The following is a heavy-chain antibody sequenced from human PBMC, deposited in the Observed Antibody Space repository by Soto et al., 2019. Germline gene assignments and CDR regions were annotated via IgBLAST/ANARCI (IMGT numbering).Heavy chain of an antibody. Sequence: GGSLRLSCAASGFTFSTYWMSWVRQAPGKGLEWLANIKEDGSEKYYVDSLKGRFTISRDNAKNSLYVQMNSPRVEDTAVYYCARGGIGYCSGGTCFYTAFDIWGQGSMVTVSS. V-gene: IGHV3-7*01. CDR3: ARGGIGYCSGGTCFYTAFDI. D-gene: IGHD2-15*01. CDR1: GFTFSTYW. J-gene: IGHJ3*02. CDR2: IKEDGSEK.